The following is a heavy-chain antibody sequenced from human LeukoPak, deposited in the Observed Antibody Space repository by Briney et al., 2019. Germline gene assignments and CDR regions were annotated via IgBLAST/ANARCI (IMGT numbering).Heavy chain of an antibody. Sequence: GGSLRLSCAASGFTFSSYWMGWVRQAPGKGLEWVASIQRDGSERYYVDSVKGRFTISRDNAENSLSLQMNSLRPEDTAVYYCARDGGLFGLLIAYYFDYWGQGTLVTVSS. CDR3: ARDGGLFGLLIAYYFDY. D-gene: IGHD3/OR15-3a*01. V-gene: IGHV3-7*01. CDR2: IQRDGSER. J-gene: IGHJ4*02. CDR1: GFTFSSYW.